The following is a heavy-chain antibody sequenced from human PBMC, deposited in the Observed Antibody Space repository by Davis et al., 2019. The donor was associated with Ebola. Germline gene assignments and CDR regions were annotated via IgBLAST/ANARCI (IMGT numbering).Heavy chain of an antibody. CDR3: ARQLPYYSYGRDV. CDR2: INSDGSST. Sequence: HTGGSLRLSCAASGFTFSSYWMHWVRQAPGKGLVWVSRINSDGSSTSYADSVKGRFTISRDNAKNTLYLQMNSLRAEDTAVYFCARQLPYYSYGRDVWGQGTTVTVSS. V-gene: IGHV3-74*01. CDR1: GFTFSSYW. J-gene: IGHJ6*02. D-gene: IGHD2-2*01.